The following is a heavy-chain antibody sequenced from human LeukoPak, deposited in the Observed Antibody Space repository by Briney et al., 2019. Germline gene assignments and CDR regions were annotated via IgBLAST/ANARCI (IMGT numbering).Heavy chain of an antibody. CDR3: ARFSRSSSWLTFDY. CDR2: IYYSGST. V-gene: IGHV4-30-4*01. D-gene: IGHD6-13*01. CDR1: GGSISSGDYY. Sequence: SETLSLTCTVSGGSISSGDYYWSWIRQPPGKGLEWIGYIYYSGSTYYNPSLKSRVTITVDTSKNQFSLKLSSVTAADTAVYYCARFSRSSSWLTFDYWGQGTLVTVSS. J-gene: IGHJ4*02.